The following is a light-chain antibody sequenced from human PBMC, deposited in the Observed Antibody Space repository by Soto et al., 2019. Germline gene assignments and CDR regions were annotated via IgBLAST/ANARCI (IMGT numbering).Light chain of an antibody. Sequence: QSVLTQPASVSGSPGQSITISCTGTSSDVGGYNYVSWYQQHPGKATKLMIYDASNRPSGVSDRFSGFKSGNTASLTISGLQAEDEADYDCSSYTSSSTPEYVFGTGTKVTVL. V-gene: IGLV2-14*01. CDR3: SSYTSSSTPEYV. CDR2: DAS. CDR1: SSDVGGYNY. J-gene: IGLJ1*01.